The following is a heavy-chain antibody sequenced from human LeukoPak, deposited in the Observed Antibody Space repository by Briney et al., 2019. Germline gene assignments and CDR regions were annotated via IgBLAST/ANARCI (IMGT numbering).Heavy chain of an antibody. Sequence: SETLSLTCTVSGGSISSYYWSWIRRPAGKGLEWIGRIYTSGSTNYNPSLKSRVTMSLDTSKNQFSLKLSSVTAADTAVYYCASGIAVAGTLDYWGQGTLVTVSS. CDR1: GGSISSYY. D-gene: IGHD6-19*01. CDR2: IYTSGST. CDR3: ASGIAVAGTLDY. V-gene: IGHV4-4*07. J-gene: IGHJ4*02.